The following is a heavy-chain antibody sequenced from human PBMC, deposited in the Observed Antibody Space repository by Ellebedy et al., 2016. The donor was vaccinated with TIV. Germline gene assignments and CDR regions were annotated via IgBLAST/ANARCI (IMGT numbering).Heavy chain of an antibody. D-gene: IGHD1-14*01. Sequence: GSLRLXXTVSGGSISSGTFYWGWIRQPPGKGLEWIGTIYYSGSTYYNPSLKSRVTISVDTSKNQFSLKLSSVTAADTAVYYCARANPDYYYYYGMDVWGQGTTVTVSS. CDR3: ARANPDYYYYYGMDV. CDR2: IYYSGST. CDR1: GGSISSGTFY. J-gene: IGHJ6*02. V-gene: IGHV4-39*07.